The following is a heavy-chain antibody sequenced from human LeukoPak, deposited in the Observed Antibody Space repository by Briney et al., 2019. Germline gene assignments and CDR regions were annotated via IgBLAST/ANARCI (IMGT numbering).Heavy chain of an antibody. CDR1: GFTVSSNY. Sequence: PGGSLRLSCAASGFTVSSNYMSWIRQAPGKGLEYVSVIYSGGSTFYSDSVKGRFTISRDNAKNTLYLQMNSLRAEDTAVYYCARASLAYFDYWGQGTLVTVSS. CDR3: ARASLAYFDY. V-gene: IGHV3-53*01. J-gene: IGHJ4*02. CDR2: IYSGGST.